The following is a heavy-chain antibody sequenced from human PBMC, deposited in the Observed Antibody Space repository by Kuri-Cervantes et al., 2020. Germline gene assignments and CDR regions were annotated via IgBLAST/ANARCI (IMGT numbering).Heavy chain of an antibody. CDR2: IKHSGST. V-gene: IGHV4-34*01. Sequence: SETLSLTCAVYGGSFSGNYWTWIRQPPGEGLEWIGEIKHSGSTNYNPSLKSRVTISVDTSKNQFSLKLSSVTAADTAVYYCAREGDKNYDYIWGSYLREDPMFDYWGQGTLVTVSS. CDR3: AREGDKNYDYIWGSYLREDPMFDY. D-gene: IGHD3-16*02. CDR1: GGSFSGNY. J-gene: IGHJ4*02.